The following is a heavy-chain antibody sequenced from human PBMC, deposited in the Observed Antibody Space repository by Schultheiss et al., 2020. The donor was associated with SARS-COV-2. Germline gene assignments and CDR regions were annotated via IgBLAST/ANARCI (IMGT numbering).Heavy chain of an antibody. J-gene: IGHJ6*03. CDR3: ARHITSSTNYYYYYYMDV. CDR2: IYPGDSDT. Sequence: GESLKISCKGSGYRFTTYWIGWVRQKPGKGLEWMGIIYPGDSDTRYSPSFQGQVTISADKSISTAYLQWSSLKASDTAMYYCARHITSSTNYYYYYYMDVWGKGTTVTVSS. D-gene: IGHD2-2*01. V-gene: IGHV5-51*01. CDR1: GYRFTTYW.